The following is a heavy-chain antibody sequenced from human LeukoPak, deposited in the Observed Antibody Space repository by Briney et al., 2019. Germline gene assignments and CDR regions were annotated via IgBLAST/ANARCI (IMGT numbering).Heavy chain of an antibody. Sequence: ASVKVSCKASAYTFTNYYMHWVRQAPGQGLEWTGIINLSGGSTSYAQKFQGRVTMTRDTSTSTVYMELSSLRSEDTAVYYCARVYSGNYYRAFDIWGQGTMVIVSS. CDR3: ARVYSGNYYRAFDI. D-gene: IGHD1-26*01. J-gene: IGHJ3*02. V-gene: IGHV1-46*01. CDR1: AYTFTNYY. CDR2: INLSGGST.